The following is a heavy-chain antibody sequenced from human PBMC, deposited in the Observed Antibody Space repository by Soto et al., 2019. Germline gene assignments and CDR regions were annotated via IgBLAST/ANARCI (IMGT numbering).Heavy chain of an antibody. CDR1: GGSISSGGYY. D-gene: IGHD6-19*01. Sequence: SETLSLTCTVSGGSISSGGYYWSWIRQHPGKGLEWIGYIYYSGSTYYNPSLKSRVTISIDTSKNQFSLKLSSVTAADTAVYYCGSSSLYGIDVWGQVTTVAVSS. V-gene: IGHV4-31*03. CDR3: GSSSLYGIDV. CDR2: IYYSGST. J-gene: IGHJ6*02.